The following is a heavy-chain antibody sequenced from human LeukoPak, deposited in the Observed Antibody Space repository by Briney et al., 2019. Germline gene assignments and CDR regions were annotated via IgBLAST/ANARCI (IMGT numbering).Heavy chain of an antibody. CDR3: ARGRYRHYYGSGSPPTDAFDI. D-gene: IGHD3-10*01. CDR1: GGSFSGYY. V-gene: IGHV4-34*01. J-gene: IGHJ3*02. Sequence: PSETLSLTCAVYGGSFSGYYWSWIRQPPGKGLEWIGEINHSGSTNYNPSLKSRVTTSVDTSKNQFSLKLSSVTAADTAVYYCARGRYRHYYGSGSPPTDAFDIWGQGTMVTVSS. CDR2: INHSGST.